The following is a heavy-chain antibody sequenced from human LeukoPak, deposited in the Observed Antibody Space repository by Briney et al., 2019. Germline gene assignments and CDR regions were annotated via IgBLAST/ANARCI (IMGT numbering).Heavy chain of an antibody. Sequence: PGGSLRLTCAASGFTFSSYGMHWVRQAPGKGREWVAFKRYDGSNKYYADSVKGRFTISRDNSKNTQDLQMNSLRPEDTAVYYCAKDAWTFAVVVPAAGPRVGYSSGWYGYYFDYWGQGTLVTVSS. CDR2: KRYDGSNK. J-gene: IGHJ4*02. CDR3: AKDAWTFAVVVPAAGPRVGYSSGWYGYYFDY. CDR1: GFTFSSYG. V-gene: IGHV3-30*02. D-gene: IGHD6-19*01.